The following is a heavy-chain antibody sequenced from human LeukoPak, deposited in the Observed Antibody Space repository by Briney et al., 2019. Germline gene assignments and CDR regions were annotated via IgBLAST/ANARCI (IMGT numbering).Heavy chain of an antibody. CDR2: IYARGST. CDR1: GGSISSGSYQ. V-gene: IGHV4-61*02. CDR3: VAMKPPFYYYGLDV. J-gene: IGHJ6*02. Sequence: PSETLSLTCTVSGGSISSGSYQWSWIRQPVGKGLEWIGRIYARGSTNYNPSLQSRVTISIDSSKNQFSLELSSVTAADSAVYYCVAMKPPFYYYGLDVWGQGTTVIVSS.